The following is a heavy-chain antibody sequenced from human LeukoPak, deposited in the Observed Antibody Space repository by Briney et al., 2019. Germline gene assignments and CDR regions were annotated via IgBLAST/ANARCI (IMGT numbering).Heavy chain of an antibody. V-gene: IGHV4-39*01. CDR1: GGSISSGSYY. CDR3: ARHRPGIAAAGTRWFDP. J-gene: IGHJ5*02. Sequence: SETLSLTCTVSGGSISSGSYYWGWIRQPPGKGLEWIGNIYYSGSTYYNPSLKSRVSISVDTSKNQFSLKLSSVTAADTAVYYCARHRPGIAAAGTRWFDPWGQGTLVTVSP. CDR2: IYYSGST. D-gene: IGHD6-13*01.